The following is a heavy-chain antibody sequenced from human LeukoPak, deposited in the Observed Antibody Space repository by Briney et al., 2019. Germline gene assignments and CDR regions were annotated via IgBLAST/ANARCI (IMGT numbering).Heavy chain of an antibody. V-gene: IGHV1-2*02. Sequence: VKVSCKASGYTFTGYYMHWVRQAPGQGLEWMGWINPNSGGTNYAQKFQGRVTMTRDTSISTAYMELSRLRSDDTAVYYCAREWYSSSWYDGNAFDIWGQGTMVTVSS. J-gene: IGHJ3*02. CDR1: GYTFTGYY. D-gene: IGHD6-13*01. CDR3: AREWYSSSWYDGNAFDI. CDR2: INPNSGGT.